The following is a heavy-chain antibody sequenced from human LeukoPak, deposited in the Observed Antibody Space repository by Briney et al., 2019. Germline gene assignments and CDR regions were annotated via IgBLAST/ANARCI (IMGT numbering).Heavy chain of an antibody. CDR1: GGSFSGYY. CDR3: ARDKSPTVDCYDSSGYSN. Sequence: SETLSLTCAVYGGSFSGYYWSWIRQPPGKGLEWIGEINHSGSTNYNPSLKSRVTISVDTSKNQFSLKLSSVTAADTAVYYCARDKSPTVDCYDSSGYSNWGQGTLVTVSS. CDR2: INHSGST. V-gene: IGHV4-34*01. J-gene: IGHJ4*02. D-gene: IGHD3-22*01.